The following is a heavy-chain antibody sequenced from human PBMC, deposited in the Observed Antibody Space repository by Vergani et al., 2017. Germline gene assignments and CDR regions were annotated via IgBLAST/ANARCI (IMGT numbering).Heavy chain of an antibody. CDR2: IYTSGST. Sequence: QVQLQESGPGLVKPSQTLSPTCTVPGGSISSGSYYWSWIRQPAGKGLEWIGRIYTSGSTNYNPSLKSRVTISVDTSKNQFSLKLSSVTAADTAVYYCAREGIYSSSWYDYWGQGTLVTVSS. CDR3: AREGIYSSSWYDY. J-gene: IGHJ4*02. D-gene: IGHD6-13*01. V-gene: IGHV4-61*02. CDR1: GGSISSGSYY.